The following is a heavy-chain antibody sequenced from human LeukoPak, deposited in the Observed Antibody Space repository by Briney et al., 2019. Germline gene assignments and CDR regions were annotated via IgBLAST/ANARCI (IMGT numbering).Heavy chain of an antibody. CDR3: ARDRGYSYGYEDYYYGMDV. J-gene: IGHJ6*04. CDR2: IYYSGST. V-gene: IGHV4-59*01. Sequence: SETLSLTCTVSSGSISSYYWSWIRQPPGKGLEWIGYIYYSGSTNYNPSLKSRVTISVDTSKNQFSLKLSSVTAADTAVYYCARDRGYSYGYEDYYYGMDVWGKGTTVTVSS. CDR1: SGSISSYY. D-gene: IGHD5-18*01.